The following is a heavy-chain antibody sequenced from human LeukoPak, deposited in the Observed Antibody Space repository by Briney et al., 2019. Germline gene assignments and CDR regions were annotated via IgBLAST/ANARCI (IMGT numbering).Heavy chain of an antibody. CDR3: AILWFGESYYFDY. CDR1: GYTFTGYY. V-gene: IGHV1-46*01. D-gene: IGHD3-10*01. J-gene: IGHJ4*02. Sequence: ASVKVSCKASGYTFTGYYMHWVRQAPGQGLEWMGIINPSGGSTSYAQKFQGRVTMTRDTSTSAVYMELSSLRSEDTAVYYCAILWFGESYYFDYWGQGTLVTVSS. CDR2: INPSGGST.